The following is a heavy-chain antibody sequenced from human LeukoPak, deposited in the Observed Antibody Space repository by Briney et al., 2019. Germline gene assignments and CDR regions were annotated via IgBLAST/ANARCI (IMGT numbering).Heavy chain of an antibody. J-gene: IGHJ5*02. D-gene: IGHD1-26*01. CDR1: GGSISSGGYY. CDR3: ARGIVGAIRLNWFDP. CDR2: IYYSGST. Sequence: SETLSLTCTVSGGSISSGGYYWSWIRQHPGKGLAWIGYIYYSGSTYYNPSLKSRVTISVDTSKNQFSLKLSSVTAADTAVYYCARGIVGAIRLNWFDPWGQGTLVTVSS. V-gene: IGHV4-31*03.